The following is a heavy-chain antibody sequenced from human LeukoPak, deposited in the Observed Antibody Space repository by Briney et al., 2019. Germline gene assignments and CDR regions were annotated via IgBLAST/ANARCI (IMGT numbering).Heavy chain of an antibody. CDR3: ATYSNHFFDY. Sequence: GSLRLSYAASGFTFSGYGMQWFRQAPAKGPEWVAFIQNDGTNEYFADSVKGRFTISRDNSKNTLYLHMYSLRVEDTALYYCATYSNHFFDYWGQGTLVTVSS. D-gene: IGHD4-11*01. J-gene: IGHJ4*02. CDR2: IQNDGTNE. CDR1: GFTFSGYG. V-gene: IGHV3-30*02.